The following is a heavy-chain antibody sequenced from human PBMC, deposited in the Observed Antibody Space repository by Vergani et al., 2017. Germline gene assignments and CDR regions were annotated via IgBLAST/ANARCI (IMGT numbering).Heavy chain of an antibody. CDR1: GYTFTSYA. V-gene: IGHV1-3*01. J-gene: IGHJ4*02. Sequence: QVQLVQSGAEVKKPGASVKVSCKASGYTFTSYAMHWVRQAPGQRLEWMGWINAGNGNTKYSQKFQGRVTITRDTSASTAYMELSSLRSEDPAVYYGAKGGPMVRGASDYWGQGTLVTVSS. D-gene: IGHD3-10*01. CDR2: INAGNGNT. CDR3: AKGGPMVRGASDY.